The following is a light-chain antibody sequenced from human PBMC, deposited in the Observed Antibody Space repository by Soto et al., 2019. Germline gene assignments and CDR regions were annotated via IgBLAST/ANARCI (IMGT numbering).Light chain of an antibody. Sequence: QSALAQPASVSGSPGQSITISCTGTSSDVGGYNYVSWYQQHPGKAPKLMIYEVSNRSSGVSNRFSGSKSGSTASLTISGLQAEDDADYYCTSYTSGSTLYVFGTGTKVTVL. V-gene: IGLV2-14*01. J-gene: IGLJ1*01. CDR2: EVS. CDR1: SSDVGGYNY. CDR3: TSYTSGSTLYV.